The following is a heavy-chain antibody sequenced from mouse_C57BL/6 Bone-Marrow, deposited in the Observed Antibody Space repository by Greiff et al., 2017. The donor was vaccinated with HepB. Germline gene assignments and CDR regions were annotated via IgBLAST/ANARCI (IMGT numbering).Heavy chain of an antibody. CDR2: ISNLAYSI. D-gene: IGHD4-1*01. Sequence: EVKLMESGGGLVQPGGSLKLSCAASGFTFSDYGMAWVRQAPRKGPEWVAFISNLAYSIYYADTVTGRFTISRENAKNTLYLEMSSLRSEDTAMYYCAGHKLTGSLYDAMDYWGQGTSVTVSS. CDR1: GFTFSDYG. V-gene: IGHV5-15*01. CDR3: AGHKLTGSLYDAMDY. J-gene: IGHJ4*01.